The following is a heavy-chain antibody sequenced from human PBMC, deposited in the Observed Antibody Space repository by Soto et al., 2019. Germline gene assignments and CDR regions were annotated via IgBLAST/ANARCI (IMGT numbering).Heavy chain of an antibody. V-gene: IGHV1-46*01. J-gene: IGHJ4*02. CDR2: IDPSAGST. D-gene: IGHD1-1*01. CDR1: GYTLTSFY. CDR3: ARSPRHTGTTLYYFDS. Sequence: XSVKVSCKASGYTLTSFYMHWMRQAPGQGLEWMGVIDPSAGSTTYAQKFKGRVRMTRDTFTSTVFMELSSLRSEDTAVYYCARSPRHTGTTLYYFDSWGQRTLVTGSS.